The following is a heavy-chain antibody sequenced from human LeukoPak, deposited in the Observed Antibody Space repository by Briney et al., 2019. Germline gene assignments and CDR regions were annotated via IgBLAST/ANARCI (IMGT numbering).Heavy chain of an antibody. D-gene: IGHD5-24*01. Sequence: GASVKVSCKASGYTFSSYYIHWVRQAPGQGLEWMGIINPSGGITTYAQKFEGRVTMTRDTSTSTVDMKLSRLRSEDTAVYYCARGSRDGYNPFDYWGQGTLVTVSS. CDR1: GYTFSSYY. J-gene: IGHJ4*02. V-gene: IGHV1-46*01. CDR2: INPSGGIT. CDR3: ARGSRDGYNPFDY.